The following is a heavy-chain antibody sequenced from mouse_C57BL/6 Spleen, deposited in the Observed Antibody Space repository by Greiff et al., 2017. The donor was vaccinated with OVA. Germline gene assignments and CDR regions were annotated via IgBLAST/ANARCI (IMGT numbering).Heavy chain of an antibody. CDR2: IYPSDSET. CDR3: ASRDSSGYPWFAY. Sequence: QVQLQQPGAELVRPGSSVKLSCKASGYTFTSYWMDWVKQRPGQGLEWIGNIYPSDSETHYNQKFKDKATLTVDKSSSTAYMQLSSLSSEVSAVYSCASRDSSGYPWFAYWGQGTLVTVSA. J-gene: IGHJ3*01. D-gene: IGHD3-2*02. CDR1: GYTFTSYW. V-gene: IGHV1-61*01.